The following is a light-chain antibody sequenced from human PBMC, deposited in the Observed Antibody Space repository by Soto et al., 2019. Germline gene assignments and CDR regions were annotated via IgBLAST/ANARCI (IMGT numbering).Light chain of an antibody. CDR1: QSISIY. J-gene: IGKJ1*01. Sequence: DIRMTQSPSTLSASVGDRVTITCRASQSISIYLAWYQQKPGKAPKLLIYEASSLESGVPSRFSGSGSGTEFTLTISSLQPDDFATYYCQQYNSYPWTFGQGTKVDIK. V-gene: IGKV1-5*03. CDR2: EAS. CDR3: QQYNSYPWT.